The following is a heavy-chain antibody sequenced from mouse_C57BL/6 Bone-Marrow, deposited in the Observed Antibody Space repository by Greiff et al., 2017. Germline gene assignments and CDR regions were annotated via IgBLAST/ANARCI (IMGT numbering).Heavy chain of an antibody. Sequence: QVQLQQPGAELVKPGASVKMSCKASGYTFTSYWITWVKQRPGQGLEWIGDIYPTSGRTNYNEKFKRKAILTVETSAYTAYMQISSQTSEDSAVFYGARSGPLGRSFDYWGQGTTLTVSS. CDR2: IYPTSGRT. J-gene: IGHJ2*01. CDR3: ARSGPLGRSFDY. D-gene: IGHD4-1*01. V-gene: IGHV1-55*01. CDR1: GYTFTSYW.